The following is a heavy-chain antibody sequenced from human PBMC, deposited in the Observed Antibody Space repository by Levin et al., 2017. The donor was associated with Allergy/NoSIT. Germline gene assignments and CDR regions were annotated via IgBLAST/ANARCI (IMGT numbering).Heavy chain of an antibody. CDR1: GFTFSSYA. Sequence: LSLTCAASGFTFSSYAMSWVRQAPGKGLEWVSAISGSGGSTYYADSVKGRFTISRDNSKNTLYLQMNSLRAEDTAVYYCAKASYCSGGSCYSPYYYYGMDVWGQGTTVTVSS. CDR3: AKASYCSGGSCYSPYYYYGMDV. V-gene: IGHV3-23*01. J-gene: IGHJ6*02. CDR2: ISGSGGST. D-gene: IGHD2-15*01.